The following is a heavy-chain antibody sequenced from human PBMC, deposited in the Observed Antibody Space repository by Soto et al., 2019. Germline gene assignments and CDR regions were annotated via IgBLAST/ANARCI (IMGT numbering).Heavy chain of an antibody. CDR2: ISNSGTAT. V-gene: IGHV3-23*01. J-gene: IGHJ4*02. CDR3: TSGGY. D-gene: IGHD3-16*01. Sequence: RQAPGKGLDWVSAISNSGTATYYADSVKGRFTISRDNSDNTLFLQMSSLSADDTAVYYCTSGGYWGLGTLVTVS.